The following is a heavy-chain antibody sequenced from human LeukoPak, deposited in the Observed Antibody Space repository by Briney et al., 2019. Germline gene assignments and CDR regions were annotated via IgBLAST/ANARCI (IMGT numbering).Heavy chain of an antibody. J-gene: IGHJ4*02. CDR2: IYYSGDT. Sequence: PETLSLTCAVSGAFIDTTSYYCAWLRQPPGKGLEWIGSIYYSGDTHYSPSLKSRLTISADTSKYQFSLKLSSVTAADTAVYYCAIDYGDYPDYWGQGTLVTVSS. V-gene: IGHV4-39*01. CDR3: AIDYGDYPDY. CDR1: GAFIDTTSYY. D-gene: IGHD4-17*01.